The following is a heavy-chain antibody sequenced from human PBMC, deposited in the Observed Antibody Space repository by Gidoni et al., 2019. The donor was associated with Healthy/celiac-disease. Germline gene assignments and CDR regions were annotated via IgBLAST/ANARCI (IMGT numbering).Heavy chain of an antibody. V-gene: IGHV3-33*01. J-gene: IGHJ4*02. CDR2: IWYDGSNK. D-gene: IGHD1-26*01. CDR3: ARDRGEWELPS. CDR1: AFTFSRYG. Sequence: QVQLVESGGGVVQPGRSLSLSCAASAFTFSRYGMHWVRQAPGKGLEWVAVIWYDGSNKYYADSVKGRFTISRDNSKNTLYLQMNSLRAEDTAVYYCARDRGEWELPSWGQGTLVTVSS.